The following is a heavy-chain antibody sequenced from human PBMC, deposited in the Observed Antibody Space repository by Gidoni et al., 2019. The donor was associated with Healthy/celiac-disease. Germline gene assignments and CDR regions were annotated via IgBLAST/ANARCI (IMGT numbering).Heavy chain of an antibody. CDR3: ARVVVEAVTDAFDI. Sequence: QVQLQESGPGLVKPSQTLSLTCTVSGGSIRSGDYYWSWIRQPPGKGLEWIGYIYYSGSTYYNPSLKSRVTISVDTSKNQFSLKLSSVTDADTAVYDCARVVVEAVTDAFDIWGQGTMVIVSS. D-gene: IGHD2-15*01. CDR1: GGSIRSGDYY. J-gene: IGHJ3*02. V-gene: IGHV4-30-4*01. CDR2: IYYSGST.